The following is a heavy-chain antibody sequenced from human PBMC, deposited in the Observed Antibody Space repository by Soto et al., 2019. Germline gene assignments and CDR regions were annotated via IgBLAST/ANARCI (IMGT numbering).Heavy chain of an antibody. D-gene: IGHD1-1*01. J-gene: IGHJ5*02. CDR3: ASHDPGARFDP. Sequence: QVQLVQSGAEVKKPGASVKVSCKAPRYIFTAYFMHWVQQPPGQGLEWLGWINPNNGATHYGLSFQGRVTMTRDTSISTAYMELSSLRSDDTAVYYCASHDPGARFDPWGQGTLVIVSS. CDR1: RYIFTAYF. CDR2: INPNNGAT. V-gene: IGHV1-2*02.